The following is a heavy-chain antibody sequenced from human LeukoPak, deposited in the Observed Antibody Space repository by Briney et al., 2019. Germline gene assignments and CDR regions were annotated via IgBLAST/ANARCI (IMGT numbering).Heavy chain of an antibody. Sequence: GGSLRLSCAASGFTFSDYYMSWIRQAPGKGLERVSYISSSGSTIYYADSVKGRFTISRDNAKNSLYLQMNSLRAEDTTVYYCARFIAVAGTGSYYFDYWGQGTLVTVSS. CDR3: ARFIAVAGTGSYYFDY. V-gene: IGHV3-11*01. D-gene: IGHD6-19*01. CDR2: ISSSGSTI. J-gene: IGHJ4*02. CDR1: GFTFSDYY.